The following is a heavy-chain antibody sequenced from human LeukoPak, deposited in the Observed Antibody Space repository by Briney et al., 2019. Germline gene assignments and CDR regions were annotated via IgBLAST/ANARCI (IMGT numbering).Heavy chain of an antibody. V-gene: IGHV3-7*01. Sequence: GGSLSLSCAGSGFTFSNYWMTWVRQAPGKGLEWVANIKQDGSEKYYVDSVKGRFTFSRDNAKNSLYLQMNSLRVEDTAVYYCARMSTTWRGLDCWGQRT. D-gene: IGHD1-1*01. CDR1: GFTFSNYW. CDR3: ARMSTTWRGLDC. J-gene: IGHJ4*02. CDR2: IKQDGSEK.